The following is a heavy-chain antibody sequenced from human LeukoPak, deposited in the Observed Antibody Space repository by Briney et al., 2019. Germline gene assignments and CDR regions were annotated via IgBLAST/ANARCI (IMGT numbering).Heavy chain of an antibody. D-gene: IGHD3-22*01. CDR2: ISSSSSYI. V-gene: IGHV3-21*01. CDR1: GFTFSSYS. J-gene: IGHJ4*02. CDR3: ARDADYYDSSGYYDY. Sequence: GGSLRLSCAASGFTFSSYSMNWVRQAPGKGLEWVSSISSSSSYIYYADSVKGRFTISRDNAKNSLHLQMNSLRAEDTAVYYCARDADYYDSSGYYDYWGQGTLVTVSS.